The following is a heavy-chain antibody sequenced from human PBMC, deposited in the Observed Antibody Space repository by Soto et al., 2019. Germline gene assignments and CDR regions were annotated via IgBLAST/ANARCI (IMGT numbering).Heavy chain of an antibody. J-gene: IGHJ4*02. V-gene: IGHV4-31*03. Sequence: QVQLQESGPGLVKPSQTLSLTCTVSGDSVSSSNYYWGWIRQHPGKGLEWIGYMYHSGSIDYNPSLKSRVTMSVDTSANQFSLKLNSVTAADTAVYYCVRDGGYWGQGTLVTVSS. CDR2: MYHSGSI. CDR3: VRDGGY. D-gene: IGHD3-3*01. CDR1: GDSVSSSNYY.